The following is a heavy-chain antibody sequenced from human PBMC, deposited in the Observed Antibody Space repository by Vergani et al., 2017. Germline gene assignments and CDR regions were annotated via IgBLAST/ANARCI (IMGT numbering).Heavy chain of an antibody. J-gene: IGHJ4*02. Sequence: QLQLQESGPGLVKPSETLSLTCTVSGGSISSSSYYWGWIRQPPGKGLEWIGSIYYSGSTYYNPSLKSRVTISVDTSKNQFSLKLSSVTAADTAVYYCGVGATIYYFDYWGQGTLVTVSS. CDR2: IYYSGST. V-gene: IGHV4-39*07. CDR1: GGSISSSSYY. D-gene: IGHD1-26*01. CDR3: GVGATIYYFDY.